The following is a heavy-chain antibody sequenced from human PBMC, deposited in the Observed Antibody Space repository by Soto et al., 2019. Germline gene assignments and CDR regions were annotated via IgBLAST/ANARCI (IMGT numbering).Heavy chain of an antibody. CDR3: ARGSYYYGTSGYSNSIDY. D-gene: IGHD3-22*01. CDR2: IYHSGST. Sequence: SETLSLTCAVSGGSISSDTWWSWVRQPPGKGLEWIGEIYHSGSTNFNPSLKSRVTFSIDKSKNQFSLNLSSVTAADTAVYYCARGSYYYGTSGYSNSIDYWGQGILVTVSS. V-gene: IGHV4-4*02. CDR1: GGSISSDTW. J-gene: IGHJ4*02.